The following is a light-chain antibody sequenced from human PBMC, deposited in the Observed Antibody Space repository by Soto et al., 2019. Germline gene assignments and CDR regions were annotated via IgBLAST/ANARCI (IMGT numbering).Light chain of an antibody. V-gene: IGKV3-11*01. Sequence: EVVLTQSLATLSLSPGQRATLSCRASHSVGTNLMWYQQKPGQPPRLLISYASNRATGIPGRFSGGGSGTDFTLTISSLEPEDFAVYYCQQRNYWLSFGGGTKVEI. CDR2: YAS. CDR3: QQRNYWLS. CDR1: HSVGTN. J-gene: IGKJ4*01.